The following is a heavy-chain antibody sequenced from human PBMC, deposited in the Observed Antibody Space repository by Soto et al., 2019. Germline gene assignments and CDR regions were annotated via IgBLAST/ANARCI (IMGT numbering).Heavy chain of an antibody. CDR2: ISAYNGNT. V-gene: IGHV1-18*01. CDR1: GYTFTSYG. J-gene: IGHJ4*02. Sequence: GASVKVSCKASGYTFTSYGISWVRQAPGQGLEWMGWISAYNGNTNYAQKLQGRVTMTTDTSTSTAYMELRSLRSDDTAVYYCARDKRDYYRSGSYYHWGQGTLVTVSS. CDR3: ARDKRDYYRSGSYYH. D-gene: IGHD3-10*01.